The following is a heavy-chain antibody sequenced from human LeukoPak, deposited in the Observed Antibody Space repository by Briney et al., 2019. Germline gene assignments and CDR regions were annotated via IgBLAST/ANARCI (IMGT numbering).Heavy chain of an antibody. CDR2: IIPIFGIA. CDR3: ATFSHNYYDSSGYYPYYGMDV. D-gene: IGHD3-22*01. V-gene: IGHV1-69*04. J-gene: IGHJ6*02. CDR1: GGTFSSYA. Sequence: ASVKVSFKASGGTFSSYAISWVRQAPGQGFEWMGRIIPIFGIANYAQKFQGRVTITADKSTSTAYMELSSLRSEDTAVYYCATFSHNYYDSSGYYPYYGMDVWGQGTTVTVSS.